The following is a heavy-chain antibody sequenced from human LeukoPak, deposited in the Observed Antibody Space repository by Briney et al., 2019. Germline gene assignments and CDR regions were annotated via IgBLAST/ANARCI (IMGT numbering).Heavy chain of an antibody. CDR1: GYTLTELS. J-gene: IGHJ6*02. CDR3: ARDLLWFGGPYYYYGMDV. V-gene: IGHV7-4-1*02. D-gene: IGHD3-10*01. Sequence: GASVKVSCKVSGYTLTELSMHWVRQAPGKGLEWMGWINTNTGNPTYAQGFTGRFVFSLDTSVSTAYLQISSLKAEDTAVYYCARDLLWFGGPYYYYGMDVWGQGTTVTVSS. CDR2: INTNTGNP.